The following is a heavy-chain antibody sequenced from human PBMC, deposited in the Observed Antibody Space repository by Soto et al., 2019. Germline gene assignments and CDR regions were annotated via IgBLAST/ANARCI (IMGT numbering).Heavy chain of an antibody. D-gene: IGHD3-10*01. CDR1: GGSISSYY. CDR3: ARGPNISRGFGELY. J-gene: IGHJ4*02. V-gene: IGHV4-59*01. Sequence: QVQLQESGPGLVKPSETLSLTCTVSGGSISSYYWSWIRQPPGKGLEWIGYIYYSGSTNYNPSLKSRLTRSGDTSKNQFSLKLSSVTAADTAVYYCARGPNISRGFGELYWGQGTLVTVSS. CDR2: IYYSGST.